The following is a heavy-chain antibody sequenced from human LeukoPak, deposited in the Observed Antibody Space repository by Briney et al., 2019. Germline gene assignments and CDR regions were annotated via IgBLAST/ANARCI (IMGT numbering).Heavy chain of an antibody. Sequence: SVKVSCKASGGTFSSYAISWVRQAPGQGLEWMGGIIPIFGTANYAQKFQGGVTITTDESTSTAYMELSSLRSEDTAVYYCARSNYYGSGSYTDWFDPWGQGTLVTVSS. CDR1: GGTFSSYA. V-gene: IGHV1-69*05. CDR2: IIPIFGTA. J-gene: IGHJ5*02. CDR3: ARSNYYGSGSYTDWFDP. D-gene: IGHD3-10*01.